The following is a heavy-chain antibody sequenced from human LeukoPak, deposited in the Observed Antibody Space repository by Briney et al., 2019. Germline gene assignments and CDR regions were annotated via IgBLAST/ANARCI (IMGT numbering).Heavy chain of an antibody. V-gene: IGHV3-74*01. CDR3: ARDRGYTFDY. CDR1: GFAFNTYW. Sequence: GGSLRLSCAASGFAFNTYWTHWVRQAPGKGLVWVSRIKSDGSDTTYTDSVKGRFTISRDNAKNTLYLQMNSLSAEDTAMYFCARDRGYTFDYWGQGTLVTVSS. CDR2: IKSDGSDT. D-gene: IGHD3-22*01. J-gene: IGHJ4*02.